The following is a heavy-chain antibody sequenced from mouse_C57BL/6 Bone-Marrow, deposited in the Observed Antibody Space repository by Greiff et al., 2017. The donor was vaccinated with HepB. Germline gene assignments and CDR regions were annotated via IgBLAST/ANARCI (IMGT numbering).Heavy chain of an antibody. D-gene: IGHD2-4*01. V-gene: IGHV1-66*01. CDR2: IYPGSGNT. CDR3: AGLRSYWYFDV. Sequence: QVHVKQSGPELVKPGASVKISCKASGYSFTSYYIHWVKQRPGQGLEWIGWIYPGSGNTKYNEKFKGKATLTADTSSSTAYMQLSSLTSEDSAVYYCAGLRSYWYFDVWGTGTTVTVSS. J-gene: IGHJ1*03. CDR1: GYSFTSYY.